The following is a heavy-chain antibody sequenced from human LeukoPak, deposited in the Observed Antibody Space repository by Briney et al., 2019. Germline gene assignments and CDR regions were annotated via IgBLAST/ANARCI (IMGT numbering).Heavy chain of an antibody. J-gene: IGHJ5*02. CDR2: IKQDGSEK. CDR1: GFTFSSYW. CDR3: ARDLVVTANNWFDP. Sequence: GGSLRLSCAASGFTFSSYWMSWVRQAPGKGLEWVANIKQDGSEKYYVDSVKGRFTISRDNAKNSLYLQMNSLRAEDTAVYYCARDLVVTANNWFDPWGQGTLVTVSS. D-gene: IGHD2-21*02. V-gene: IGHV3-7*01.